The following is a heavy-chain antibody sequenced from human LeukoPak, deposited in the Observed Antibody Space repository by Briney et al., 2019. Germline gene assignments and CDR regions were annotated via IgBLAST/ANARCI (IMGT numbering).Heavy chain of an antibody. J-gene: IGHJ4*02. V-gene: IGHV3-23*01. CDR3: AKEMSGNGWYQLLFDY. CDR2: ISGSGGST. Sequence: GGSLRLSCAASGFTFSSYAMSWVRQAPGKGLEWVSAISGSGGSTYYADSVKGRFTISRDNSKNTLYLQMYSLRAEDTAVYYCAKEMSGNGWYQLLFDYWGQGTLVTVSS. D-gene: IGHD2-2*01. CDR1: GFTFSSYA.